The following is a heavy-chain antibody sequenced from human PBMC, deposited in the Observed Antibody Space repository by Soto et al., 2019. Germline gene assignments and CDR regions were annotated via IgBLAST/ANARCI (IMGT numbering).Heavy chain of an antibody. D-gene: IGHD1-26*01. CDR1: GDSIGTYN. CDR2: IYSNGGT. Sequence: QVQLQASGPGLVKPSDTLSLTCTVSGDSIGTYNWGWIRQPPGKRLEWIGYIYSNGGTSYNPALKSRVTISADTSTKQFSRRLSSVTAADPAVYYCVRQGIGALHGLVDVWGQGTTVTVSS. V-gene: IGHV4-59*08. CDR3: VRQGIGALHGLVDV. J-gene: IGHJ6*02.